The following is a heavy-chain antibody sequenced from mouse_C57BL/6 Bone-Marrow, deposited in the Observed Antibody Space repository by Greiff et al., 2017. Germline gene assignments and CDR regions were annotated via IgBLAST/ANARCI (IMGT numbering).Heavy chain of an antibody. CDR2: IDPSDSYT. CDR3: ARGGVTTVVGGDYFDY. J-gene: IGHJ2*01. CDR1: GYTFPSYW. Sequence: VQLQQPGAELVKPGASVKLSCKASGYTFPSYWMQWVKQRPGQGLEWIGEIDPSDSYTNYNQKFKGKATLTVDTSSSTAYMQLSSLTSEDSAVYYCARGGVTTVVGGDYFDYWGQGTTLTVSS. D-gene: IGHD1-1*01. V-gene: IGHV1-50*01.